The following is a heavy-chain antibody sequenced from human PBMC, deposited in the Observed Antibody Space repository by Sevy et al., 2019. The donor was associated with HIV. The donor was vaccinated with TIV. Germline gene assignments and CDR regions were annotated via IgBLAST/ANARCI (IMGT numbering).Heavy chain of an antibody. CDR3: ARDGYCTNGVCHRPGYYYGMDV. CDR1: GFTFSSYS. J-gene: IGHJ6*02. CDR2: ISSSSSYI. D-gene: IGHD2-8*01. V-gene: IGHV3-21*01. Sequence: GESLKISCAASGFTFSSYSMNWVRQAPGKGLEWVSSISSSSSYIYYADSVKGRFTISRDNAKNSLYLQMNILRAEDTAVYYCARDGYCTNGVCHRPGYYYGMDVWGQGTTVTVSS.